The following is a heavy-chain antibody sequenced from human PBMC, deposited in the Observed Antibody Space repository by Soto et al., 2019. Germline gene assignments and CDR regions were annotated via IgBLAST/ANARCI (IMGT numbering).Heavy chain of an antibody. Sequence: XGSLRVSCAPSGFTFSNYCMSGVRQAPGQGLEWVASIKQDGSVKHYVDPVKGRFTISRDNAEKSLHLQMNSLRAEDTAVYYCAKLRGDYTVFDYWGQGARVTVSS. V-gene: IGHV3-7*03. CDR3: AKLRGDYTVFDY. CDR2: IKQDGSVK. J-gene: IGHJ4*02. CDR1: GFTFSNYC. D-gene: IGHD4-17*01.